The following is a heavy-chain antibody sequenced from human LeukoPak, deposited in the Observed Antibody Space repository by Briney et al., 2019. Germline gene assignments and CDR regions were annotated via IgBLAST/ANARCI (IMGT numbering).Heavy chain of an antibody. CDR2: ISSSGSTI. Sequence: GGSPRLSCAASGFTFSDYYMSWIRQAPGKGLEWVSYISSSGSTIYYADSVKGRFTISRDNAKNSLYLQMNSLRAEDTAVYYCARARIAAAGPDFDYWGQGTLVTVSS. CDR3: ARARIAAAGPDFDY. CDR1: GFTFSDYY. D-gene: IGHD6-13*01. V-gene: IGHV3-11*01. J-gene: IGHJ4*02.